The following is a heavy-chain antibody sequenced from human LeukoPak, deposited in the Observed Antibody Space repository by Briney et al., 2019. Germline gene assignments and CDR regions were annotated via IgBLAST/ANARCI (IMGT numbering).Heavy chain of an antibody. D-gene: IGHD5-18*01. CDR1: GFPFSSYG. CDR2: IWYDGSNK. CDR3: VRVTHSSYSYGYGHGDY. J-gene: IGHJ4*02. Sequence: PGRSLRLSCAASGFPFSSYGMHWVRQAPGKGLEWVAVIWYDGSNKYYADSVKGRFTISRDNSKNTLYLQMNSLRDEDTAVYYCVRVTHSSYSYGYGHGDYWGQGTLVTVSS. V-gene: IGHV3-33*01.